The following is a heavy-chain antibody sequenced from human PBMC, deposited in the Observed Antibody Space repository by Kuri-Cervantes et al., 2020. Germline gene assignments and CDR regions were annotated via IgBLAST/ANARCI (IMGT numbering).Heavy chain of an antibody. D-gene: IGHD4-23*01. CDR2: IIPIFGTA. CDR1: GGTFSSYA. Sequence: SVKVSCKDSGGTFSSYAISWVRQAPGQGLEWMGGIIPIFGTANYAQKFQGRVTITTDKSTSTAYMELSSLRSEDTAVYYCARDLRGYGGNSVDWYFDLWGRGTLVTVSS. J-gene: IGHJ2*01. CDR3: ARDLRGYGGNSVDWYFDL. V-gene: IGHV1-69*05.